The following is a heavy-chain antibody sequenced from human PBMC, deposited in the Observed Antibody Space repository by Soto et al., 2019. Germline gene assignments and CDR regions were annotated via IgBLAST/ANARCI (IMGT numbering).Heavy chain of an antibody. CDR2: ISGSGGST. CDR1: GFTFSSYA. V-gene: IGHV3-23*01. Sequence: GGSLRLSCAASGFTFSSYAMSWVRQAPGKGLEWVSAISGSGGSTYYADSVKGRFTISRDNSKNTLYLQMNSLRAEDTAVYYCAKASYGDYGGYYFDYWGQGTLVTVSS. J-gene: IGHJ4*02. D-gene: IGHD4-17*01. CDR3: AKASYGDYGGYYFDY.